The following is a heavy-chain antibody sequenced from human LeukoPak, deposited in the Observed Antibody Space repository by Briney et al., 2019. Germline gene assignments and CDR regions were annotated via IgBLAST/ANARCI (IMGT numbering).Heavy chain of an antibody. CDR2: MNPNSGNT. CDR3: ARAGKYYDILTGFSSMGFDP. J-gene: IGHJ5*02. Sequence: ASVKVSCKASGYTFTSYDINWVRQATGQGLEWMGWMNPNSGNTGYAQKFQGRVTITRNTSISTAYMELSSLRSEDTAVYYCARAGKYYDILTGFSSMGFDPWGQGTQVTVSS. V-gene: IGHV1-8*03. CDR1: GYTFTSYD. D-gene: IGHD3-9*01.